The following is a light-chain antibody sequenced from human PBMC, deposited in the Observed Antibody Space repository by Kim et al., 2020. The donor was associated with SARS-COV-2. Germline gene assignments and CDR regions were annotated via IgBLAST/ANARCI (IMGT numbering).Light chain of an antibody. CDR3: QQYYSTPYT. CDR1: QSVLYSSNSKNY. Sequence: RATSDCNSRQSVLYSSNSKNYLAWYQQKPGQPPKLLIYWASTRESGVPDRFSGSGSGTDFTLTISSLQAEDVAVYYCQQYYSTPYTFGQGTKLEIK. V-gene: IGKV4-1*01. J-gene: IGKJ2*01. CDR2: WAS.